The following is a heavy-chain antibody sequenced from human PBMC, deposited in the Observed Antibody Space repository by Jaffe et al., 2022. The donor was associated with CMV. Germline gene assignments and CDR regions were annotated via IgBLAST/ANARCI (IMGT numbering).Heavy chain of an antibody. V-gene: IGHV3-15*01. CDR1: GFTFSNAW. Sequence: EVQLVESGGGLVKPGGSLRLSCAASGFTFSNAWMSWVRQAPGKGLEWVGRIKSKTDGGTTDYAAPVKGRFTISRDDSKNTLYLQMNSLKTEDTAVYYCTTADYGDYWVYMDVWGKGTTVTVSS. CDR2: IKSKTDGGTT. CDR3: TTADYGDYWVYMDV. D-gene: IGHD4-17*01. J-gene: IGHJ6*03.